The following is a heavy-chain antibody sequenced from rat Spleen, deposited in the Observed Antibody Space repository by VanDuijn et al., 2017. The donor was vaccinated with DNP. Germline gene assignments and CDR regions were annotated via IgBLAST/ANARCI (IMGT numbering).Heavy chain of an antibody. J-gene: IGHJ3*01. CDR2: ISYDGRST. V-gene: IGHV5-20*01. D-gene: IGHD1-11*01. CDR1: GFTFSDSY. Sequence: EVRLVESGGDLVQPGRSLKLSCAASGFTFSDSYMSWVRPAPTKGLEWVASISYDGRSTYYGDSVKGRFTIARDNAKPSLYLQMDSLRSEDTATYYCTKTGGNWVAHWGQGTLVTVSS. CDR3: TKTGGNWVAH.